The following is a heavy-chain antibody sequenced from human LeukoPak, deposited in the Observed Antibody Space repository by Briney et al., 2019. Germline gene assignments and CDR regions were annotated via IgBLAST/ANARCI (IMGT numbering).Heavy chain of an antibody. CDR1: GGTFNSYA. Sequence: SVTVSCKASGGTFNSYAISWVRQAPGQGREGMGRIIPILGIANYAQKFQARVTITADKSTSTAYMELSSLRSEDTAVYYCARSLTYYYDSSGYYYPYWGQGTLVTVSS. J-gene: IGHJ4*02. CDR3: ARSLTYYYDSSGYYYPY. V-gene: IGHV1-69*04. CDR2: IIPILGIA. D-gene: IGHD3-22*01.